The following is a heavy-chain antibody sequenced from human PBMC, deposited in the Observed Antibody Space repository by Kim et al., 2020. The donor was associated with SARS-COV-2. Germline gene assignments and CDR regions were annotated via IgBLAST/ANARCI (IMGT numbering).Heavy chain of an antibody. CDR2: IYHSGST. CDR1: GYSISSGYY. D-gene: IGHD4-17*01. Sequence: SETLSLTCTVSGYSISSGYYWGWIRQPPGKGLEWIGSIYHSGSTYYNPSLKSRVTISVDTSKNQFSLKLSSVTAADTAVYYCARVRDYGDYPYILYWGQG. CDR3: ARVRDYGDYPYILY. V-gene: IGHV4-38-2*02. J-gene: IGHJ4*02.